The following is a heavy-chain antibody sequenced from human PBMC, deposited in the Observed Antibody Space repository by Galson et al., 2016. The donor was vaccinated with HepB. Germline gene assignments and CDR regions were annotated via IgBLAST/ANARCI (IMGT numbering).Heavy chain of an antibody. Sequence: SLRLSCAASGFTFRHQAMHWVRQAPGKGLEWVSGISWNSGNIGYADSVKGRFTISRDNAKNSLYLQMNSLRAEDTALYYCAKADGGNLDLAGDSWGQGTLVTVSS. CDR2: ISWNSGNI. CDR3: AKADGGNLDLAGDS. J-gene: IGHJ4*02. V-gene: IGHV3-9*01. CDR1: GFTFRHQA. D-gene: IGHD4-23*01.